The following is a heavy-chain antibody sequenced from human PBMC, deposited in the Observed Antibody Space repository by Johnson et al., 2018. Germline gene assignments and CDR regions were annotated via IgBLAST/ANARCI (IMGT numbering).Heavy chain of an antibody. CDR2: ISWNSGSI. D-gene: IGHD1-1*01. CDR1: GFTFDDYA. CDR3: ARDLEWGGYYYYYYMDV. V-gene: IGHV3-9*01. Sequence: EVQLVETGGGLVQPGRSLRLSCAASGFTFDDYAMHWVRQAPGKGLEWVSGISWNSGSIGYADSVKGRFTISRDNSKNTLYLQMNSLRAEDTAVYYCARDLEWGGYYYYYYMDVWGKGTTVTVSS. J-gene: IGHJ6*03.